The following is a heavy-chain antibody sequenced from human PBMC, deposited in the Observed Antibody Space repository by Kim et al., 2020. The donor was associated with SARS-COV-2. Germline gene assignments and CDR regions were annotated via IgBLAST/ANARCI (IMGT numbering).Heavy chain of an antibody. CDR2: ISYDGSKK. J-gene: IGHJ4*02. CDR3: AKSFSGSYFGYDY. CDR1: GFTFNTYG. D-gene: IGHD1-26*01. V-gene: IGHV3-30*18. Sequence: GGSLRLSCAASGFTFNTYGMHWVRQAPGKGLEWVAVISYDGSKKYYADSVKGRFTISRDNSKNTLYLQMNSLRIEETAVYYCAKSFSGSYFGYDYWGQGTLVTVSS.